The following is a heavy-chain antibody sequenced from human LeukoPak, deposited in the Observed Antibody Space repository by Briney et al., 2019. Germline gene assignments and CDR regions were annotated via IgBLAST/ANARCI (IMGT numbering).Heavy chain of an antibody. D-gene: IGHD7-27*01. V-gene: IGHV4-39*07. CDR2: IYYSGNT. J-gene: IGHJ2*01. Sequence: SETLSLTCTVSGGSISNTNYYWGWIRQSPGKGLEWIGSIYYSGNTQHNPSLQSRVTLSVDTSKNQFSLELTSVTAADTAVYYCARDPNNWGLRWYFDLWGRGTLVAVSS. CDR1: GGSISNTNYY. CDR3: ARDPNNWGLRWYFDL.